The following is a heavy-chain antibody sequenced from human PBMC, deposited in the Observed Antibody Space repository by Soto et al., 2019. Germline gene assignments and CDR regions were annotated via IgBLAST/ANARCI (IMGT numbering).Heavy chain of an antibody. CDR1: GGTFSSYA. D-gene: IGHD5-12*01. Sequence: QVQLVQAGAEVKKPGSSVKVSCKASGGTFSSYAISWVRQAPGQGLEWMGGIIPIFGTANYAQKFQGRVTITADESTSTGYMGLSSRRSEDTAVYYCARDRYYDSPSGYYYGMDVWGQGSTVTFSS. V-gene: IGHV1-69*01. CDR2: IIPIFGTA. J-gene: IGHJ6*02. CDR3: ARDRYYDSPSGYYYGMDV.